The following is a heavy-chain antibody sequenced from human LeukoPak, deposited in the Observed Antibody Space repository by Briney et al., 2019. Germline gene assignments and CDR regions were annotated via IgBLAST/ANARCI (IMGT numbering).Heavy chain of an antibody. V-gene: IGHV4-4*07. Sequence: PSETLSLTCTVSGGSINNYYWSWIRQPAGKGLEWIGRIYTRGSTNYNPSLKSRVTMSVDTSKNQFSLKLSSVTAADTAVYYCARTSPKNGAFDMWGQGTVVTVSS. CDR3: ARTSPKNGAFDM. CDR1: GGSINNYY. J-gene: IGHJ3*02. D-gene: IGHD2-8*01. CDR2: IYTRGST.